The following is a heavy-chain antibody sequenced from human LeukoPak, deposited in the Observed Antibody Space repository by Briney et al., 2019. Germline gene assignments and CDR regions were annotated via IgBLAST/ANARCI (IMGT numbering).Heavy chain of an antibody. CDR1: GFTFDDYA. CDR2: ISEDGGDT. Sequence: SGGSLRLSCAASGFTFDDYAMHWVRQTPGKGLECVSLISEDGGDTWYADSVKGRFTISRDNSKNSLYLQMNSLRAEDTAFYYCAKDKTRGPGDYWGQVILVTVSS. J-gene: IGHJ4*02. D-gene: IGHD1-14*01. CDR3: AKDKTRGPGDY. V-gene: IGHV3-43*02.